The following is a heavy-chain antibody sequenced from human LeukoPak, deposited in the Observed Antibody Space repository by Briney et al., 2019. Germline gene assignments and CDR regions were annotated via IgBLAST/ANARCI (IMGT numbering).Heavy chain of an antibody. CDR1: GGTFSSYA. V-gene: IGHV1-69*04. Sequence: SVKVSCKASGGTFSSYAISWVRQAPGQGLEWMGRIIPIFGIANYAQKFQGRVTITADKSTSTAYMELSSLRSEDTAVYYCARGGGGNSRRDFDLWGRGTLVTVSS. CDR3: ARGGGGNSRRDFDL. D-gene: IGHD4-23*01. J-gene: IGHJ2*01. CDR2: IIPIFGIA.